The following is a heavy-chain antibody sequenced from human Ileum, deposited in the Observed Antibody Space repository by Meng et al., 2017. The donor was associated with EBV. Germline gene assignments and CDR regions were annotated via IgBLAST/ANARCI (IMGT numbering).Heavy chain of an antibody. CDR3: ARGREYTGQLDL. J-gene: IGHJ5*02. CDR2: IFHSGHT. D-gene: IGHD5-18*01. CDR1: GWSFSAYY. V-gene: IGHV4-34*02. Sequence: EQRGAALLKPSETLSPTVDVSGWSFSAYYWTWIRQSPGGGLEWIGEIFHSGHTNYNPSLESRVSMSVATSKKQFSLLLSSVTAADSGLYFCARGREYTGQLDLWGLGTLVTVSS.